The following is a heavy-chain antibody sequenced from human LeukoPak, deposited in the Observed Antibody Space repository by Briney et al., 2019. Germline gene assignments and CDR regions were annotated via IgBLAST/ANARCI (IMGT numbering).Heavy chain of an antibody. J-gene: IGHJ4*02. D-gene: IGHD5-12*01. CDR1: GFTFSNYA. Sequence: GGSLSLSCAASGFTFSNYAMSWVRQAPGKGLEWVSVISGSGGSTHYADSVKGRFTISRDNSKNTLYLQMNNLRAEDTAVYYCAKDRVDVVAFESRGLVNWGQGTLVTVSS. CDR3: AKDRVDVVAFESRGLVN. CDR2: ISGSGGST. V-gene: IGHV3-23*01.